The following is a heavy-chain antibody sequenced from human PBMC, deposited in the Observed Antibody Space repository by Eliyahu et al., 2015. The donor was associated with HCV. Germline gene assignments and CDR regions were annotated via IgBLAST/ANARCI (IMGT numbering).Heavy chain of an antibody. CDR1: XFTFTSSA. CDR2: IVVGSGNT. V-gene: IGHV1-58*01. CDR3: AAYGARGGMDV. D-gene: IGHD4-17*01. J-gene: IGHJ6*02. Sequence: QMQLVQSGPEVKKPGTSVKVSCKASXFTFTSSAVQWVRQARGPRPGWIGWIVVGSGNTNYAQKFQERVTITRDMSTSTAYMELSSLRSEDTAVYYCAAYGARGGMDVWGQGTTVTVSS.